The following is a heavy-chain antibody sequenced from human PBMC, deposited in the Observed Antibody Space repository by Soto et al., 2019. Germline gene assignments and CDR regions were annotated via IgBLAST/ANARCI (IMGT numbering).Heavy chain of an antibody. CDR1: GGSISSSRYY. V-gene: IGHV4-39*01. J-gene: IGHJ6*03. CDR2: IYYSGST. Sequence: SETLSLTCTVSGGSISSSRYYWGWIRQHPGKGLEWIGNIYYSGSTYYNPSHKSRVTITVDTSKNQFSLKLSSVTAADTAVYYCARHIVVPAATPRGYYMDVWGKGTTVTV. D-gene: IGHD2-2*01. CDR3: ARHIVVPAATPRGYYMDV.